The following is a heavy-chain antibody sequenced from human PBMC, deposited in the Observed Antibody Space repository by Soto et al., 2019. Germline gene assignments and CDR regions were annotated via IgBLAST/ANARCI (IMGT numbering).Heavy chain of an antibody. D-gene: IGHD3-16*01. CDR2: IYHSGST. CDR1: GGSISSGGYS. CDR3: ARVGGAYRYWFDP. J-gene: IGHJ5*02. V-gene: IGHV4-30-2*01. Sequence: SETLSLTCAVSGGSISSGGYSWSWIRQPPGKGLEWIGYIYHSGSTYYNPSLKSRVTISVDRSKNQFSLKLSSVTAEDTAVYYCARVGGAYRYWFDPWGQGTLVTVSS.